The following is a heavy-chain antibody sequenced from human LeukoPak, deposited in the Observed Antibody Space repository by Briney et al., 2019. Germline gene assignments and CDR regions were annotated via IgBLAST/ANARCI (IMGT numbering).Heavy chain of an antibody. Sequence: GGSLRLSCAASGFTFSSYGMHWVRQAPGKGLEWVAVISYDGSNKYYADSVKGRFTISRDNSKNTLYLQMNSLRAEDTAVYYCAREDGSGRRFFEYWGQGTLVTVSS. D-gene: IGHD3-10*01. CDR1: GFTFSSYG. V-gene: IGHV3-30*03. CDR3: AREDGSGRRFFEY. J-gene: IGHJ4*02. CDR2: ISYDGSNK.